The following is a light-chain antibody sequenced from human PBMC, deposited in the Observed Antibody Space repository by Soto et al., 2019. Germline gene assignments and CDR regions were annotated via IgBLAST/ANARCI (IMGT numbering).Light chain of an antibody. CDR2: DTF. CDR1: QSVSNY. V-gene: IGKV3-11*01. CDR3: VQGSTWPWT. J-gene: IGKJ1*01. Sequence: IVLTQSPATLSLSPGARATLSCRAGQSVSNYLAWYQQKPGQAPRLLIYDTFNRATGIPARFSGSGSGTDFTLTISSLEPEDLAVYFCVQGSTWPWTSGQGTKVEIK.